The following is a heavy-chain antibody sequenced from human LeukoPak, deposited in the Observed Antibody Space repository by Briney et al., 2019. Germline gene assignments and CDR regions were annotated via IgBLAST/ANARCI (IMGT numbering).Heavy chain of an antibody. D-gene: IGHD3-3*02. CDR1: GGSISSSSYY. CDR2: IYYSGST. CDR3: ARVSSFLEWFGPFDY. Sequence: KPSETLSLTCTVSGGSISSSSYYWGWIRQPPGKGLEWIGSIYYSGSTHYNPSLKSRVTISVDTSKNQFSLKLSSVTAADTAVYYCARVSSFLEWFGPFDYWGQGTLVTVSS. J-gene: IGHJ4*02. V-gene: IGHV4-39*01.